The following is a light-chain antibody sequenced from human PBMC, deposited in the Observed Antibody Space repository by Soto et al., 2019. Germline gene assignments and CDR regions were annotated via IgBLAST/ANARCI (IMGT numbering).Light chain of an antibody. J-gene: IGKJ4*01. CDR2: AAS. CDR1: QGISSF. Sequence: IQLTQSPSSLSASVGDRVTITCRASQGISSFLAWYQQKPGMAPKLLIYAASTLESGVPSRFSGSGSGTYLTLTISTLQPEDFATYYCQQLNNYPLTFGGGTKVEIK. V-gene: IGKV1-9*01. CDR3: QQLNNYPLT.